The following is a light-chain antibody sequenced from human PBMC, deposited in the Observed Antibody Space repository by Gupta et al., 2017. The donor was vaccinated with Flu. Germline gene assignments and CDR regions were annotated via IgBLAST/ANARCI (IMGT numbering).Light chain of an antibody. Sequence: VMPQSPATLSLSPGERATLSCKAHEPISNNLAWYQEKPGRSPRLLIFDAYIRATGIPARFSGSGSGTEFTLTISSLQSEDSAVYYCLQYDHWPPAFGQGTKVEIK. CDR1: EPISNN. CDR2: DAY. CDR3: LQYDHWPPA. V-gene: IGKV3-15*01. J-gene: IGKJ1*01.